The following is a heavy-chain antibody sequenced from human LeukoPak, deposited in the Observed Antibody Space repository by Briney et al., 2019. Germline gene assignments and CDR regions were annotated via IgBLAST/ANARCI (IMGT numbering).Heavy chain of an antibody. V-gene: IGHV3-11*01. J-gene: IGHJ6*02. Sequence: GGSLRLSCAASGLTFSDYYMSWIRQAPGKGLEWVSYISSSGSTIYYADSVKGRFTISRDNAKNSLYLQMNSLRTEDTAVYYCARSGPLGSYYYGMDVWGQGTTVTVSS. CDR1: GLTFSDYY. CDR3: ARSGPLGSYYYGMDV. D-gene: IGHD1-26*01. CDR2: ISSSGSTI.